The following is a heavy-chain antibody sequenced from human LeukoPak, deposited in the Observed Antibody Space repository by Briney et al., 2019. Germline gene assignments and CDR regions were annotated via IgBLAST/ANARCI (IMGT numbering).Heavy chain of an antibody. J-gene: IGHJ4*02. Sequence: PGGSLRLSCAASGFTFSSYAMSWVRQAPGKGLEWVSAISGSGGSTNYADSVKGRFTVSRDNAKNSLYLQMNSLRAEDTAVYYCARGYGVSGIDYWGQGTLVTVSS. V-gene: IGHV3-23*01. CDR3: ARGYGVSGIDY. D-gene: IGHD3-10*01. CDR2: ISGSGGST. CDR1: GFTFSSYA.